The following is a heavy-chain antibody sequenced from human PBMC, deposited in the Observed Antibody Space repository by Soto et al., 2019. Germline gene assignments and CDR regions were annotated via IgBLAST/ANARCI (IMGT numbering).Heavy chain of an antibody. J-gene: IGHJ4*02. CDR1: GGSFSGYY. D-gene: IGHD2-21*01. CDR2: INHSGST. CDR3: ARHVIGDYYDY. V-gene: IGHV4-34*01. Sequence: SETLSLTCAVYGGSFSGYYWSWIRQPPGKGLEWIGEINHSGSTNYNPSLKSRVTISVDTSKNQFSLKLSSVTAADTAVYYCARHVIGDYYDYWGQGTLVTVSS.